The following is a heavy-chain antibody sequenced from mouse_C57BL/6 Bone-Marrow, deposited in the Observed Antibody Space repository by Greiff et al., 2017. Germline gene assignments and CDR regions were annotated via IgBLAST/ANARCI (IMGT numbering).Heavy chain of an antibody. Sequence: EVQLQQSGTVLARPGASVKMSCKTSGYTFTSYWMHWVKQRPGQGLEWIGAIYPGNSDTSYNQKFKGKAKLTAVTSASTAYMELSSLTNEDSAVYYCTRGYSNYVDWFAYWGQGTLVTVSA. CDR1: GYTFTSYW. J-gene: IGHJ3*01. CDR3: TRGYSNYVDWFAY. D-gene: IGHD2-5*01. V-gene: IGHV1-5*01. CDR2: IYPGNSDT.